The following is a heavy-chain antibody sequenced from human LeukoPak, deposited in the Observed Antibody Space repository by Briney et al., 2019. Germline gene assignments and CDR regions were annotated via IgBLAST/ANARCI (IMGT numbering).Heavy chain of an antibody. CDR3: ASSIAVTPPHFDY. V-gene: IGHV4-61*02. D-gene: IGHD6-19*01. CDR2: IYTSGST. J-gene: IGHJ4*02. Sequence: PSETLSLTCTVSGGSVSSGSHYWSWIRQPAGKGLEWIGRIYTSGSTNYNPSLKSRVTMSVDTSKNQFSLKLSSVTAADTAVYYCASSIAVTPPHFDYWGQGTLVTVSS. CDR1: GGSVSSGSHY.